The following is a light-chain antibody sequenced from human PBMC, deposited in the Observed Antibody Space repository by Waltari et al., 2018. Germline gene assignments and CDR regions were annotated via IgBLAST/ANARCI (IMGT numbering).Light chain of an antibody. CDR3: GTWDSSLSGAV. CDR1: SSNIGTNY. J-gene: IGLJ7*01. CDR2: EDS. V-gene: IGLV1-51*02. Sequence: QSVLTQPPSVSAAPGQRVTISCSGGSSNIGTNYVSWYRQFPGTAPKLLIYEDSERPPGSPGRFSGSKSGTSATLDITGLQAGDEADYYCGTWDSSLSGAVFGGGTHLTVL.